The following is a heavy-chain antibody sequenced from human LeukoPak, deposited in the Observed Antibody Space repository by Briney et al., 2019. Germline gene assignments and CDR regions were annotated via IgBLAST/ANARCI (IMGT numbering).Heavy chain of an antibody. D-gene: IGHD1-1*01. Sequence: SETLSLTCAVYGGSFSSYYWSWIRQPPGKGLEWIGFIYYSGSANYSPSLKSRVTISVDTSKNQFSLKLSSVTAADTAVYYCARHGNGAFDIWGQGTMVTVSS. CDR3: ARHGNGAFDI. V-gene: IGHV4-59*08. J-gene: IGHJ3*02. CDR1: GGSFSSYY. CDR2: IYYSGSA.